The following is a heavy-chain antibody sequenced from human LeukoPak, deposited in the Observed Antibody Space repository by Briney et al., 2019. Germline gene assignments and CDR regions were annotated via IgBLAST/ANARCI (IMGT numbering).Heavy chain of an antibody. CDR1: GFTFSTYW. J-gene: IGHJ4*02. CDR2: INSDGSST. Sequence: GGSLRLSCAASGFTFSTYWMHWVRHAPGKGLVWVSRINSDGSSTSYADSVKGRFTISRDNAKNTLYLQMNSLRAEDTAVYYCARDSQYTYGLTDYWGQGTLVTVSS. V-gene: IGHV3-74*01. CDR3: ARDSQYTYGLTDY. D-gene: IGHD5-18*01.